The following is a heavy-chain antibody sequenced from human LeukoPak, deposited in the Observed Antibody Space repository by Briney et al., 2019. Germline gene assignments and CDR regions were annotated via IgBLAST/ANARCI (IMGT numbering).Heavy chain of an antibody. J-gene: IGHJ6*02. CDR2: INPNSGGT. D-gene: IGHD4-17*01. CDR1: GYTFTGYY. CDR3: ARGRGGTVWQRIAGYASYYYYGMDV. Sequence: GASVKVSCKASGYTFTGYYIHWMRQAPGQGLEWMGRINPNSGGTNYAQKFQGWVTMTRDTSISTAYMELSRLRSDDTAVYYCARGRGGTVWQRIAGYASYYYYGMDVWGQGTTVTVSS. V-gene: IGHV1-2*04.